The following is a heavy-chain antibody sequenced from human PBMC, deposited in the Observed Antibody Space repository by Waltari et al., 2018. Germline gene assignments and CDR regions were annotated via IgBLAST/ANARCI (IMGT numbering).Heavy chain of an antibody. CDR2: INPNSGGT. Sequence: QVQLVQSGAEVKKPGASVKVSCKASGYTFTGYYMHWVRQAPGQGLEWMGRINPNSGGTNYAQKLQGRVTMTRDTSSSTAYMELSRLRSDDTAVYDGARGNFWRMRSGYDRFDYWGQGTLVTVSS. V-gene: IGHV1-2*06. CDR1: GYTFTGYY. J-gene: IGHJ4*02. D-gene: IGHD5-12*01. CDR3: ARGNFWRMRSGYDRFDY.